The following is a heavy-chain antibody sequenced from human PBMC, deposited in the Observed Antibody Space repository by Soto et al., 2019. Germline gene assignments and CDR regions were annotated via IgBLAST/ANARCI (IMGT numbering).Heavy chain of an antibody. Sequence: QVQLVESGGGVVQPGRSLRLSCAASGFTFSSYAMHWVRQAPGKGLEWVAVISYDGSNKYYADSVKGRITISRDNSKNTLYLQMNSLRAEDTAVYYCAGDIRGIAAAILDYWGQGTLVTVSS. CDR1: GFTFSSYA. D-gene: IGHD6-13*01. CDR2: ISYDGSNK. J-gene: IGHJ4*02. CDR3: AGDIRGIAAAILDY. V-gene: IGHV3-30-3*01.